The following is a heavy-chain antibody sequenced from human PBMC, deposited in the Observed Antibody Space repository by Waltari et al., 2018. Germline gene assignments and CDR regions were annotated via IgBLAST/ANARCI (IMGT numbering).Heavy chain of an antibody. J-gene: IGHJ4*02. D-gene: IGHD6-19*01. CDR3: AKDFRSSGWNGGIDY. CDR1: GFTFDDYA. CDR2: ISWNSGSI. V-gene: IGHV3-9*01. Sequence: EVQLVESGGGLVQPGRSLRLSCAASGFTFDDYAMHWVRQAPGKGLEWVSGISWNSGSIGYADSVKGRFTISRDNAKNSLYLQMNSLRAEDTALYYCAKDFRSSGWNGGIDYWGQGTLVTVSS.